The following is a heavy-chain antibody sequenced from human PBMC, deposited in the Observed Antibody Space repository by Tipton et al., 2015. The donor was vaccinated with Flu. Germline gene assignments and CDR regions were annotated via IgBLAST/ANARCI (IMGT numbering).Heavy chain of an antibody. CDR2: INQNGSIF. J-gene: IGHJ4*02. CDR1: GFTFTNYW. Sequence: SLRLSCAASGFTFTNYWMTWVRQAPGKGLEWVANINQNGSIFYCVESVKGRFTISRDNAKSSLYLEMNSLRAEDTAMYYCARQIGGADCHWGQGTLVTVSS. D-gene: IGHD2-21*01. V-gene: IGHV3-7*03. CDR3: ARQIGGADCH.